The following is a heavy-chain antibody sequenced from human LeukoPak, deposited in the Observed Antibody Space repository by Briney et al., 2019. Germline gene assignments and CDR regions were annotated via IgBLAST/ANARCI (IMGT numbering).Heavy chain of an antibody. Sequence: GGSLRLSCAASGFTFSSYEMNWVRQAPGKGLEWVSYISSSGGTIYYADSVKGRITISRDNAKNSLYLQMNSLRAEDTAVYYCARAKMTTAGGVFDYWGQGTLVTVSS. D-gene: IGHD6-13*01. CDR2: ISSSGGTI. CDR3: ARAKMTTAGGVFDY. V-gene: IGHV3-48*03. J-gene: IGHJ4*02. CDR1: GFTFSSYE.